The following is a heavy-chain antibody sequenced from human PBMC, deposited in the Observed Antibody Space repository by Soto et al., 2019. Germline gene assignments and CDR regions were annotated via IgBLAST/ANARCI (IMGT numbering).Heavy chain of an antibody. CDR2: MYEGGST. J-gene: IGHJ2*01. CDR3: ARLEIDLWDFDV. Sequence: QVQLQESGPGLVKPSETLALTCTVSGGSIRSCYWSWIRQAPGKGLEWLGYMYEGGSTNYNRSLRSRVNLSVDTSENQFSLKLTSVTAADSAVYFCARLEIDLWDFDVWGRGTLVSVSS. V-gene: IGHV4-59*08. CDR1: GGSIRSCY.